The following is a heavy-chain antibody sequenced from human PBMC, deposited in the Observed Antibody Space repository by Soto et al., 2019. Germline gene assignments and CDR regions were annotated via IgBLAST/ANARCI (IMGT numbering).Heavy chain of an antibody. J-gene: IGHJ4*02. D-gene: IGHD5-18*01. V-gene: IGHV4-30-4*01. CDR2: IYYTGST. Sequence: SVTLSLTCSVSGTSISSGDRYWSWIRQPPGRGLEWIAYIYYTGSTYPSPPLKSRLTISVDTSTNQFSLKLTSATAADTAVYYCASYMVNNSGYYDYWGQGTLVTVSS. CDR3: ASYMVNNSGYYDY. CDR1: GTSISSGDRY.